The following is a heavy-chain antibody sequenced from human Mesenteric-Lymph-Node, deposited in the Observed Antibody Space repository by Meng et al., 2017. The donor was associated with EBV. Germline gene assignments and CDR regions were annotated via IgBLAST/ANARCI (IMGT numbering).Heavy chain of an antibody. CDR3: ARDHTSGWFDP. V-gene: IGHV3-11*01. Sequence: VQQVDSGGGLVEPGGSLRLSCAASGFTFSDYYMSWIRQAPGKGLEWVSYISSSGSTKYYADSVKGRFTISRDNVKKSLFLQMNSLRAEDTAVYYCARDHTSGWFDPWGQGTLVTVSS. J-gene: IGHJ5*02. D-gene: IGHD6-19*01. CDR2: ISSSGSTK. CDR1: GFTFSDYY.